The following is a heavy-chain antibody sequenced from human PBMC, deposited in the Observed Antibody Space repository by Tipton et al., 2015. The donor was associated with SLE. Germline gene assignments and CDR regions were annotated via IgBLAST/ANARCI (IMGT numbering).Heavy chain of an antibody. D-gene: IGHD3-3*01. V-gene: IGHV3-15*01. CDR2: IKSKTDGGTT. CDR3: TTEQYYDFWRGPPFD. J-gene: IGHJ4*02. CDR1: GFTFSHAW. Sequence: SLRLSCAASGFTFSHAWMSWVRQAPGKGLEWVGRIKSKTDGGTTDYAAPVKGRFTISRDDSKNTLYLQMNSLKTEDTAVYYCTTEQYYDFWRGPPFDWGQGTRVTVSS.